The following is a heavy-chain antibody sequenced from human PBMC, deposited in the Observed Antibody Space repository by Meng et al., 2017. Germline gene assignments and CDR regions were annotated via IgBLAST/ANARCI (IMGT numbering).Heavy chain of an antibody. CDR3: ARIWNTVKYYDY. CDR1: GGTFSSYA. CDR2: IIPMFGTA. J-gene: IGHJ4*02. Sequence: QVQLVQSGAEVKKPGSSVKVSCKASGGTFSSYAFSWVRQAPGQGLEWMGGIIPMFGTANYAQKFQGRVTITADESTSTAYMELSSLRSEDTAVYYCARIWNTVKYYDYWGQGTLVTVSS. D-gene: IGHD1/OR15-1a*01. V-gene: IGHV1-69*01.